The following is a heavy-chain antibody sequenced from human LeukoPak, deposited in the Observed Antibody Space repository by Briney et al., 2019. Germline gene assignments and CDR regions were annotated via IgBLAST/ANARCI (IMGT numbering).Heavy chain of an antibody. D-gene: IGHD5-24*01. CDR3: ARAVRAREAGRTWLQLPYYYMDV. J-gene: IGHJ6*03. V-gene: IGHV4-39*01. CDR1: GGSISSSGYH. Sequence: PSETLSLTCSVSGGSISSSGYHWGWIRQSPGEGLEWIGNIYYSGITYYNPSLKSRVTISVDTSKNQFSVKLSSVTAADTAVYYCARAVRAREAGRTWLQLPYYYMDVWGKGTTVTISS. CDR2: IYYSGIT.